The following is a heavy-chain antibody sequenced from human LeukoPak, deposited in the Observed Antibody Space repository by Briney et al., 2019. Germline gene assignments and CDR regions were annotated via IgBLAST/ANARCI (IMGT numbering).Heavy chain of an antibody. Sequence: RSETLSLTCTVSGDSISSSNYYWAWVRQPPGKGLEWIGSIYYSGNTYYGPSLKSRVTISVDTSKNQFSLNLNSVTAADTAVYYCARHRHAPDFEYWGQGTLVTVSS. CDR3: ARHRHAPDFEY. J-gene: IGHJ4*02. CDR2: IYYSGNT. V-gene: IGHV4-39*01. CDR1: GDSISSSNYY.